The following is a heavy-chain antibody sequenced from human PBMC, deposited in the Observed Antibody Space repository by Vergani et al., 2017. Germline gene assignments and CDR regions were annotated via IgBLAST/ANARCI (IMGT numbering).Heavy chain of an antibody. Sequence: QVQLVQSGAEVKKPGSSVKVSCKASGGTFSSYAISWVRQAPGQGLEWMGGIIPIFGTANYAQKFQGRVTITADESTSTAYMELSSLRSEDTAVYYCATDLFLRLGELSLAFDYWGQGTLVTVSS. D-gene: IGHD3-16*02. CDR3: ATDLFLRLGELSLAFDY. J-gene: IGHJ4*02. V-gene: IGHV1-69*01. CDR1: GGTFSSYA. CDR2: IIPIFGTA.